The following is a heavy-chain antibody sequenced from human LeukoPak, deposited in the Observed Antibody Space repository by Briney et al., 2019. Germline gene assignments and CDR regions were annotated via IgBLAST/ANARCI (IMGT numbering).Heavy chain of an antibody. J-gene: IGHJ3*02. CDR2: IIPKFGTA. V-gene: IGHV1-69*13. D-gene: IGHD1-26*01. CDR3: ARLMYSGSYRDAFDI. Sequence: ASVKVSCKTSGGTFSTYVISWVRQAPGQGLEWMGGIIPKFGTAKYAQKFQVRVTITADESTSTVYMELSSLRSEDTAVYYCARLMYSGSYRDAFDIWGQGTMVIVSS. CDR1: GGTFSTYV.